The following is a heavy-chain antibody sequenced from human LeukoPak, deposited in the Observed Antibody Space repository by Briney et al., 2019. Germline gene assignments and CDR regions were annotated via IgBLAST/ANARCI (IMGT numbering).Heavy chain of an antibody. CDR1: GFTFSSYW. CDR3: ARDQGLSDTFDI. D-gene: IGHD3/OR15-3a*01. J-gene: IGHJ3*02. V-gene: IGHV3-74*01. Sequence: GGSLRLSCAASGFTFSSYWMHWVRQAPGKGLVWVSRINTDGSSTRYADSVKGRFTISRDNAKNTLYLQMNSLRAEDTAVYYCARDQGLSDTFDIWGQGTMVTVSS. CDR2: INTDGSST.